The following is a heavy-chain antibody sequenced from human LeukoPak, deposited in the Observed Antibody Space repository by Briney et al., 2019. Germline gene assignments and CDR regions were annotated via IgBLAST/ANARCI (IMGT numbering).Heavy chain of an antibody. J-gene: IGHJ4*02. V-gene: IGHV3-74*01. D-gene: IGHD6-19*01. CDR1: GVKCVGYW. CDR3: ARGSTQYSSGWYGLDY. Sequence: VGIRRLWWGAAGVKCVGYWGHWIRQAPGKGLVWVSRVNSDGSSTTYADSVKGRFTISRDNAKNTLYLQMNSLRAEDTAVYYCARGSTQYSSGWYGLDYWGQGTLVTVSS. CDR2: VNSDGSST.